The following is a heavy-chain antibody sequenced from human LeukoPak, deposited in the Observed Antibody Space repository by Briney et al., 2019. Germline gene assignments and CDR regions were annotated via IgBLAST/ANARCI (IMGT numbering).Heavy chain of an antibody. Sequence: GGSLRLSCAASGFTFDHYSMHWVRQAPGKGLEWVSSISSSSSYIYYADSVKGRFTISRDNAKNSLYLQMNSLRAEDTAVYYCARADGLLEGYFDYWGQGTLVTVSS. CDR1: GFTFDHYS. D-gene: IGHD2-21*02. J-gene: IGHJ4*02. CDR2: ISSSSSYI. CDR3: ARADGLLEGYFDY. V-gene: IGHV3-21*01.